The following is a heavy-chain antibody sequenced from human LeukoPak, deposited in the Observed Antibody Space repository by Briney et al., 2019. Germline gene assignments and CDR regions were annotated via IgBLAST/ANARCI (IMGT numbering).Heavy chain of an antibody. V-gene: IGHV3-53*01. CDR2: SYSGGST. Sequence: PGGSLRLSCAASGFTVSSDYNCWVRQAPGKGLELVSVSYSGGSTYYADSVQGRFTVSRANSKNTQYLQMNSMSAADAAVYYCATESIQHSSGWYYYYYMDVWGKGTTVTISS. CDR1: GFTVSSDY. CDR3: ATESIQHSSGWYYYYYMDV. D-gene: IGHD6-19*01. J-gene: IGHJ6*03.